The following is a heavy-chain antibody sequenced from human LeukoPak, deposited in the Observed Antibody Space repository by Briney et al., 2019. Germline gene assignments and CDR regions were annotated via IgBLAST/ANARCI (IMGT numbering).Heavy chain of an antibody. D-gene: IGHD4-17*01. CDR2: IKGDGSST. V-gene: IGHV3-74*01. CDR1: GFTVSSTY. Sequence: GGSLRLSCAASGFTVSSTYMSWVRQAPGKGLVWVARIKGDGSSTIYADSVKGRFTISRDNSKNTLYLQTSSLRAEDTAVYYCARASTTVPNLLDHWGRGTLVTVSS. CDR3: ARASTTVPNLLDH. J-gene: IGHJ4*02.